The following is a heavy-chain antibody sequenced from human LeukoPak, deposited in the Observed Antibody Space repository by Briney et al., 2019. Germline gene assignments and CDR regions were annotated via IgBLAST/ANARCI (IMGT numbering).Heavy chain of an antibody. V-gene: IGHV3-23*01. CDR3: ANGWSPDY. J-gene: IGHJ4*02. Sequence: GGSLRLSCAASGFTFSTYAMSWVRQAPGKGLEWVSAISDSGDDTYYADSVKGRFTIFRDNSKNTLYLQMNSLRAEDTAVYHCANGWSPDYWGRGTLVTVSS. D-gene: IGHD2-15*01. CDR1: GFTFSTYA. CDR2: ISDSGDDT.